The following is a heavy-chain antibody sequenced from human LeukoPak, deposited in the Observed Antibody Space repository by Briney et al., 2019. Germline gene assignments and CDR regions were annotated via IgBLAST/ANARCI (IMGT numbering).Heavy chain of an antibody. CDR1: GGSFSGYY. CDR2: IYTSGST. D-gene: IGHD6-19*01. CDR3: AREYGSSGWDYFDY. J-gene: IGHJ4*02. V-gene: IGHV4-4*07. Sequence: SETLSLTCAVYGGSFSGYYWSWIRQPAGKGLEWIGRIYTSGSTNYNPSLKTRVTISVDTSKNQFSLKLSSVTAADTAVYYCAREYGSSGWDYFDYWGQGTLVTVSS.